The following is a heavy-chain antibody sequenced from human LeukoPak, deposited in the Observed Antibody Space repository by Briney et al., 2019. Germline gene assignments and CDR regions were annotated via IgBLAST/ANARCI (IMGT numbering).Heavy chain of an antibody. J-gene: IGHJ4*02. D-gene: IGHD2-2*01. V-gene: IGHV3-7*01. CDR1: GLTFTYFW. CDR2: IKPDGNEK. Sequence: GSLRLSCAAFGLTFTYFWMNWVRLAPGRGLEWLANIKPDGNEKYYVDSVKGRFAISRDNDKNEVYLEMNSPRAEDTGVYYCSGRDSSRSPRAYWGQGTLVSVSS. CDR3: SGRDSSRSPRAY.